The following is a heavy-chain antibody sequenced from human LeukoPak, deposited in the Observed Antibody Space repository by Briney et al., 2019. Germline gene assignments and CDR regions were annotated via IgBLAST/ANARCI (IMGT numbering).Heavy chain of an antibody. D-gene: IGHD6-19*01. CDR2: INPNSGGT. Sequence: ASVKVSCKASGYTFTGYYMHWVRQAPGQGLEWMGWINPNSGGTNYAQKFQGRVTMTRDTPISTAYMELSRLRSDDTAVYYCARDEGQWLVYWAFDIWGQGTMVTVSS. CDR1: GYTFTGYY. CDR3: ARDEGQWLVYWAFDI. J-gene: IGHJ3*02. V-gene: IGHV1-2*02.